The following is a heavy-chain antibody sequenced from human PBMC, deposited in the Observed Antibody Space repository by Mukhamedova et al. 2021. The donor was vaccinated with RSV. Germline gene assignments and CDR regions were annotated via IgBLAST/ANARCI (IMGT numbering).Heavy chain of an antibody. CDR2: IWYDGSNK. J-gene: IGHJ4*02. V-gene: IGHV3-33*01. CDR3: ARGPDYGETIDY. CDR1: SSNG. D-gene: IGHD4-17*01. Sequence: SSNGMHWVRQAPGKGLEWVAVIWYDGSNKYYADSVKGRFTISRDNSKNTLYLQMISLRAEDMAVYYCARGPDYGETIDYWGQGTL.